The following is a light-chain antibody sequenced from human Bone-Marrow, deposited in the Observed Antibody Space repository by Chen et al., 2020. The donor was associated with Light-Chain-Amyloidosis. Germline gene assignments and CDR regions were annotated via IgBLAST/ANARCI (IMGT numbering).Light chain of an antibody. CDR1: QSISSW. CDR3: QHYHRSPYT. J-gene: IGKJ2*01. CDR2: QAS. Sequence: DIQMTQSPSALSASVVDRVTITCRASQSISSWLAWYQQKPGKAPKLLIYQASGLESGVPSRFGAPGSRPEITLTITSLPPDDSATYFCQHYHRSPYTCGQGTTLESK. V-gene: IGKV1-5*03.